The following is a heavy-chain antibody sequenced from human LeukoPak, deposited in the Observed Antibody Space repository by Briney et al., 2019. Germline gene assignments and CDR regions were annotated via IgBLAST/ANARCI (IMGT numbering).Heavy chain of an antibody. D-gene: IGHD3-16*01. Sequence: GGSLRLSCAASGFAFSSDDMHWVRQATGKGLEWVSVIGTAGDTYYPGSVKGRFTISRENAKNSLYLQMNSLRAGDTAVYYCARGSFGGAVLHWGQGTLVTVSS. J-gene: IGHJ4*02. V-gene: IGHV3-13*01. CDR1: GFAFSSDD. CDR3: ARGSFGGAVLH. CDR2: IGTAGDT.